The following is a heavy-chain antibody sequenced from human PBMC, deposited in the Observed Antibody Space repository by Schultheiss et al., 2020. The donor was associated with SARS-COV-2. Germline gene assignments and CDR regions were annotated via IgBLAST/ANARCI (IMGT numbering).Heavy chain of an antibody. V-gene: IGHV1-2*06. Sequence: ASVKVSCKASGYTFSDYYMHWVRQAPGQGLEWMGRINPNSGGTNYAQKFQGRVTMTRDTSISTAYMEVRSLRSDDTAVYYCARDKRMGSRGIVVVPAALYGMDVWGQGTTVTVSS. CDR1: GYTFSDYY. CDR2: INPNSGGT. D-gene: IGHD2-2*01. CDR3: ARDKRMGSRGIVVVPAALYGMDV. J-gene: IGHJ6*02.